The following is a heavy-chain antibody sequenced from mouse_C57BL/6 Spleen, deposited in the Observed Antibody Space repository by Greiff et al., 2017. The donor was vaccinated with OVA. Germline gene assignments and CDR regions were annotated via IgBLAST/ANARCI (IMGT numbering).Heavy chain of an antibody. D-gene: IGHD1-1*01. Sequence: EVKLQESGPELVKPGASVKMSCKASGYTFTDYNMHWVKQSHGKSLEWIGYINPNNGGTSYNQKFKGKATLTVNKSSSTAYMELRSLTSEDSAVYYCAREGYYGRGYFDVWGTGTTVTVSS. CDR1: GYTFTDYN. J-gene: IGHJ1*03. CDR2: INPNNGGT. CDR3: AREGYYGRGYFDV. V-gene: IGHV1-22*01.